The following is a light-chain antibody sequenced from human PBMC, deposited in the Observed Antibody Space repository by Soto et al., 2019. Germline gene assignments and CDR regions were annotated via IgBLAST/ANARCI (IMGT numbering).Light chain of an antibody. J-gene: IGLJ2*01. Sequence: QSVLTQPASVSGSPGQSITISCTGTSSGVGGYNYVSWYQQHPGKAPKLMIYDVSNRPSGVSNRFSGSKSGNTASLTISGLQAEDEAHYYCSSYTSSSTLVVFGGGTKVTVL. CDR2: DVS. CDR1: SSGVGGYNY. V-gene: IGLV2-14*01. CDR3: SSYTSSSTLVV.